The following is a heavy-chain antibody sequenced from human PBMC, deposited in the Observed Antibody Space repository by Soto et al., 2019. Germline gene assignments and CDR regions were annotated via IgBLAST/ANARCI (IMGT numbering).Heavy chain of an antibody. CDR1: GGTFSSYA. CDR2: ISPIYGTT. D-gene: IGHD1-7*01. Sequence: SVKVSCKASGGTFSSYAISWVRQAPGQGLEWMGGISPIYGTTNYAQKFQGRVTITADKSTSTAYMELRSLRSDDTAVYYCARDSLWGTTQWFDPWGQGTLVTVSS. CDR3: ARDSLWGTTQWFDP. J-gene: IGHJ5*02. V-gene: IGHV1-69*06.